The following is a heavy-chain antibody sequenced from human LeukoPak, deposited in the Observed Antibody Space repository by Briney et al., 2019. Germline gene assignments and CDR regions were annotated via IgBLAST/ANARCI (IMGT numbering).Heavy chain of an antibody. J-gene: IGHJ4*02. CDR1: GFTFSSYA. Sequence: GGSLRLSCAASGFTFSSYAMSWVRQAPGKGLEWVSRINSDGSSTNYPDSVKGRFTISRDNAKNTLHLQMNSLRAEDTAVYYCARGARGSGTASDYWGQGTLVTVSS. CDR3: ARGARGSGTASDY. D-gene: IGHD3-10*01. CDR2: INSDGSST. V-gene: IGHV3-74*01.